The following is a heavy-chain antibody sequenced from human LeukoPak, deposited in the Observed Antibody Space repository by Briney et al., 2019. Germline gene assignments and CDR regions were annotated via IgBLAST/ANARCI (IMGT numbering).Heavy chain of an antibody. CDR1: GFTFSAYL. D-gene: IGHD5-12*01. Sequence: GGSLRLSCAASGFTFSAYLMHWVRQAPGKGLGWVSRISSDGSTTTYADSVKGRFTISRDNAKNTLYLQMNSLRAEDTAVYYCARSSGYHYFDYWGQGTLVTVSS. J-gene: IGHJ4*02. CDR3: ARSSGYHYFDY. CDR2: ISSDGSTT. V-gene: IGHV3-74*01.